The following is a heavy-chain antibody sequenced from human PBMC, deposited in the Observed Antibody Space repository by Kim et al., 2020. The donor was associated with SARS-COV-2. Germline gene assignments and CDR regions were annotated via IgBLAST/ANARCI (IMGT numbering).Heavy chain of an antibody. Sequence: GGSLRLSCAASGFTFSSYEMNWVRQAPGKGLEWVSYISSSGSTIYYADSVKGRFTISRDNAKNSLYLQMNSLRAEDTAVYYCARGLWFGELLSHYYYYYGMDVWGQGTTVTVSS. J-gene: IGHJ6*02. CDR3: ARGLWFGELLSHYYYYYGMDV. CDR2: ISSSGSTI. CDR1: GFTFSSYE. V-gene: IGHV3-48*03. D-gene: IGHD3-10*01.